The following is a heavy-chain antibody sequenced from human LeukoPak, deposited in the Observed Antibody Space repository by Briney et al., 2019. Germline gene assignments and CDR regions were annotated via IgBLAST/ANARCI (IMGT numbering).Heavy chain of an antibody. V-gene: IGHV1-18*01. CDR3: ARGMTTVTRYCYYGMDV. Sequence: GASVKVSCKASGYTFTSYGISWVRQAPGQGLEWMGWISAYNGNTNYAQKLQGRVTMTTDTSTSTAYMELRSLRSDDTAVYYCARGMTTVTRYCYYGMDVWGQGTTVTVSS. CDR2: ISAYNGNT. CDR1: GYTFTSYG. D-gene: IGHD4-17*01. J-gene: IGHJ6*02.